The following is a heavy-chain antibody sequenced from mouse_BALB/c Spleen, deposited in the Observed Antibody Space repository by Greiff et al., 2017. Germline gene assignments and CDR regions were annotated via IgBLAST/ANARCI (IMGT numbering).Heavy chain of an antibody. CDR3: AGGALYFDY. CDR1: GYSFTSYW. Sequence: VQLKESGPQLVRPGASVKISCKASGYSFTSYWMHWVKQRPGQGLEWIGMIDPSDSETRLNQKFKDKATLTVDKSSSTAYMQLSSPTSEDSAVYYCAGGALYFDYWGQGTTLTVSS. V-gene: IGHV1S126*01. J-gene: IGHJ2*01. CDR2: IDPSDSET.